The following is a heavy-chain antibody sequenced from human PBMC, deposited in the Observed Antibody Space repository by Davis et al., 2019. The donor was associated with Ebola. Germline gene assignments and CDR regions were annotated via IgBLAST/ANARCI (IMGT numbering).Heavy chain of an antibody. CDR2: INAGNGNT. Sequence: ASVKVSCKASGYTFTSYDINWVRQATGQGLEWMGWINAGNGNTKYSQKFQGRVTITRDTSASTAYMELSSLRSEDTAVYYCARGVDWSYYFDYWGQGTLVTVSS. V-gene: IGHV1-3*01. D-gene: IGHD3-9*01. J-gene: IGHJ4*02. CDR3: ARGVDWSYYFDY. CDR1: GYTFTSYD.